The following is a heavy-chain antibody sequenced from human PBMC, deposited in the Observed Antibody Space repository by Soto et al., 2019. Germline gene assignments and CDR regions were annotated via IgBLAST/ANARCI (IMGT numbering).Heavy chain of an antibody. CDR3: ARGGNSSSWTYYYYGMDV. V-gene: IGHV3-30-3*01. Sequence: GGSLRLSCAASGFTFSSYAMHWVRQAPGKGLEWVAVISYDGSNKYYADSVKGRFTISRDNSKNTLYLQMNSLRAEDTAVYYCARGGNSSSWTYYYYGMDVWGQGTTVTVSS. CDR1: GFTFSSYA. CDR2: ISYDGSNK. J-gene: IGHJ6*02. D-gene: IGHD6-13*01.